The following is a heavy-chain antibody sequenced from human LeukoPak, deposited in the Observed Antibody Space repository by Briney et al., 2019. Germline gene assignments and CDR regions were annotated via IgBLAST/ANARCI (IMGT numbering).Heavy chain of an antibody. J-gene: IGHJ4*02. Sequence: GGSLRLSCAASGFTFSSYAMNWVRQAPGKGLEWVAFISYDGSNKYYADSVKGRFTISRDNSKNTLYLQMNSLRAEDTAAYYCAKGNYDFWSGYPTWTFDYWGQGTLVTVSS. V-gene: IGHV3-30-3*01. CDR2: ISYDGSNK. CDR3: AKGNYDFWSGYPTWTFDY. D-gene: IGHD3-3*01. CDR1: GFTFSSYA.